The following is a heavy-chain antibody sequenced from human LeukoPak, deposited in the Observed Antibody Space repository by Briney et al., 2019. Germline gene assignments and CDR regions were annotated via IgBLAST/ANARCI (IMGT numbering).Heavy chain of an antibody. D-gene: IGHD6-13*01. J-gene: IGHJ6*03. CDR2: IYYSGST. CDR1: GGSISSSSYY. CDR3: ARDHLQQLVYYYYYYMDV. Sequence: SETLSLTCTVSGGSISSSSYYWGWIRQPPGKGLEWIGSIYYSGSTYYNPSLKSRVTISVDTSKNQFSLKLSSVTAADTAVYYCARDHLQQLVYYYYYYMDVWGKGTTVTVSS. V-gene: IGHV4-39*02.